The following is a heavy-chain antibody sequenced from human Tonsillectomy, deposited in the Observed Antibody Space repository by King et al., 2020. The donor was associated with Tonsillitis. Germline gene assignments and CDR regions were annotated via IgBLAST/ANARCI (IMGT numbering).Heavy chain of an antibody. Sequence: VQLQESGPGLVKPSQTLSLTCTVSGGSISSGAYYWRWIRQHPGKGLEWIGYIYYSGSTHYNPSLKSRVTISVDTSKNQFSLKLTSVTAADTAIYYCARGAYCTSTGCYSLGYYYYMDVWGKGTTVTVSS. CDR3: ARGAYCTSTGCYSLGYYYYMDV. V-gene: IGHV4-31*03. D-gene: IGHD2-2*02. CDR1: GGSISSGAYY. CDR2: IYYSGST. J-gene: IGHJ6*03.